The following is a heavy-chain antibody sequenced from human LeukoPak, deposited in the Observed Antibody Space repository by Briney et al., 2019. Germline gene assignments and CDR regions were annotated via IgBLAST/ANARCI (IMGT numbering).Heavy chain of an antibody. D-gene: IGHD5-12*01. V-gene: IGHV1-69*04. J-gene: IGHJ4*02. CDR1: GGTFSSYA. Sequence: SVKVSCKASGGTFSSYAISWVRQAPGQGLEWMGRIIPILGIANYAQKFQGRVTITADKSTSTAYMELSSLRSEDTAVYYCARALGSTQWLLDYWGQGTLVTVSS. CDR2: IIPILGIA. CDR3: ARALGSTQWLLDY.